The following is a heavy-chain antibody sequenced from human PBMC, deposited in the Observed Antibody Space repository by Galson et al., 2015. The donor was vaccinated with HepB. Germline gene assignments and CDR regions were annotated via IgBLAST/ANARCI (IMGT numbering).Heavy chain of an antibody. CDR1: GFTFSSYW. J-gene: IGHJ2*01. CDR2: IKQDGSEK. CDR3: ARELRELLGSYWYFDL. V-gene: IGHV3-7*01. Sequence: SLRLSCAASGFTFSSYWMSWVRQAPGKGLEWVANIKQDGSEKYYVDSVKGRFTISRDNAKNSLYLQMNSLRAEDTAVYYCARELRELLGSYWYFDLWGRGTLVTVSS. D-gene: IGHD1-26*01.